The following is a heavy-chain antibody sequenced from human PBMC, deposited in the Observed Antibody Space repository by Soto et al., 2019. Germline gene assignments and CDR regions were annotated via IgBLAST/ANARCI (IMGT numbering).Heavy chain of an antibody. CDR3: AKDLPYYYGSGSYYGMDV. J-gene: IGHJ6*02. Sequence: GVSIRLSSGAAGVTCGRYGIHWVSKDPGKGLEWVAVISYDGSNKYYADSVKGRFTISRDNSKNTLYLQMNSLRAEDTAVYYCAKDLPYYYGSGSYYGMDVWGQGTTVTVSS. CDR1: GVTCGRYG. V-gene: IGHV3-30*18. D-gene: IGHD3-10*01. CDR2: ISYDGSNK.